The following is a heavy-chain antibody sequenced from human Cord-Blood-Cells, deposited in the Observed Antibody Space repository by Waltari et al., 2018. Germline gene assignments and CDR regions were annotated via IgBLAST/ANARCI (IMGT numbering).Heavy chain of an antibody. D-gene: IGHD1-26*01. V-gene: IGHV1-69*12. Sequence: QVQLVQSGAEVKKPGSSVKVSCKASGGTFSSYAISWVRHAPGQGIEWMGGIIPIFGTANYAQKFQGRVTITADESTSTAYMELSSLRSEDTAVYYCARDGDSGSYYRGDYYGMDVWGQGTTVTVSS. CDR3: ARDGDSGSYYRGDYYGMDV. J-gene: IGHJ6*02. CDR1: GGTFSSYA. CDR2: IIPIFGTA.